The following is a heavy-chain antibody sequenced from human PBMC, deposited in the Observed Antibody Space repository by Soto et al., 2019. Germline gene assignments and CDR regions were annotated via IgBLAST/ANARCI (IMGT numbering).Heavy chain of an antibody. CDR2: IYSSGTT. J-gene: IGHJ3*01. Sequence: ESGGGLVQPGGSLRLSCAASGFDVSSNYMSWVRQAPGKGLEWVSLIYSSGTTYYADSVKGRFTISRHSSKNTLYLQMNSLRVEDTAVYYCAGRTYGWGQGTMVTVSA. CDR1: GFDVSSNY. D-gene: IGHD4-17*01. CDR3: AGRTYG. V-gene: IGHV3-53*04.